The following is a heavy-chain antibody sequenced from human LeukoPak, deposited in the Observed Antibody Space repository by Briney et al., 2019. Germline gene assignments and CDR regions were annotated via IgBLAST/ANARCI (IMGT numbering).Heavy chain of an antibody. CDR2: IRSKAFGGTP. Sequence: GGSLRLSCSASGFTFDDYAVSWFRQAPGKGLEWVGFIRSKAFGGTPEHAASVRGRFTISRDDSKSIAYLQMTSLKTEDTAVYYCTRNTVTVHFDYWRQGTLVTVSS. CDR3: TRNTVTVHFDY. CDR1: GFTFDDYA. V-gene: IGHV3-49*03. D-gene: IGHD4-17*01. J-gene: IGHJ4*02.